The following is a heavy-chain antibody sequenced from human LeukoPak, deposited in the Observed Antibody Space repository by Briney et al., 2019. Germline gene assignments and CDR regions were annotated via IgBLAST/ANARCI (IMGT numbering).Heavy chain of an antibody. CDR1: GYSFTNYG. V-gene: IGHV1-46*01. J-gene: IGHJ6*04. D-gene: IGHD3-3*01. CDR3: ARDLAYYDFWSGYVLDV. Sequence: ASVKVSCKTSGYSFTNYGITWVRQAPGQGLEWMGIINPSGGSTSYAQKFQGRVTMTRDMSTSTVYMELSSLRSEDTAVYYCARDLAYYDFWSGYVLDVWGKGTTVTVSS. CDR2: INPSGGST.